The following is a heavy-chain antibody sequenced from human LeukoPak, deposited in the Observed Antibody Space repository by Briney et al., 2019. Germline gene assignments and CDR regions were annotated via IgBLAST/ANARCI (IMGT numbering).Heavy chain of an antibody. CDR1: GFTFSSYA. CDR3: ARTYCSSTSCYEDGMDV. CDR2: ISYDGSNK. V-gene: IGHV3-30*04. J-gene: IGHJ6*02. Sequence: GGSLRLSCAASGFTFSSYAMHWVRQAPGKGLEGVAVISYDGSNKYYADSVKGRFTISRDNSKNTLYLQMNSLRAEDTAVYYCARTYCSSTSCYEDGMDVWGQGTTVTVSS. D-gene: IGHD2-2*01.